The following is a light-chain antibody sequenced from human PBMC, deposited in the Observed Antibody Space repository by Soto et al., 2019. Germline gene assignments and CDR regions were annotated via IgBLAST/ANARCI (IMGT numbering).Light chain of an antibody. V-gene: IGKV3D-20*01. CDR1: QSLRNTY. CDR3: QQYDISPET. J-gene: IGKJ1*01. CDR2: DAS. Sequence: EVVLTQSPATLSLSPGERASLSCVASQSLRNTYLAWYQLKPGLAPRLLIYDASARATDVPDRFSGSGSGTDFTLTISRLEPEDFAVYFCQQYDISPETFDQGTTVEVK.